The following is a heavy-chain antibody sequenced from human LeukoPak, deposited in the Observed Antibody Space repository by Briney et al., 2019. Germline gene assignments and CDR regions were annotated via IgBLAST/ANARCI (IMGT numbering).Heavy chain of an antibody. CDR1: GFTFSSYS. CDR3: ARAVWYYDSSGYAIGVYFDS. V-gene: IGHV3-48*01. D-gene: IGHD3-22*01. Sequence: PGESLRLSCAASGFTFSSYSMNWVRQAPGKGLEWVSYIDTGSTTINYADSLKGRFTISRDNAKNSLFLQMNSLRAEDTAVYYCARAVWYYDSSGYAIGVYFDSWGQGTLVTVSS. J-gene: IGHJ4*02. CDR2: IDTGSTTI.